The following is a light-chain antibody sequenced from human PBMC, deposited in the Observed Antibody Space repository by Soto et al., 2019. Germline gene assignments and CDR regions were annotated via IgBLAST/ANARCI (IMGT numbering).Light chain of an antibody. CDR2: DAS. CDR1: QRVSSD. J-gene: IGKJ2*01. Sequence: EIVLTQSPATLSWSPGERATLSCRSSQRVSSDLAWYQQKPGQAPRLLIYDASNRATGIPARFSGSGSGTDFTLTISSLEPEDFAVYYCQQRSNWLYTFGQGTKLEIK. V-gene: IGKV3-11*01. CDR3: QQRSNWLYT.